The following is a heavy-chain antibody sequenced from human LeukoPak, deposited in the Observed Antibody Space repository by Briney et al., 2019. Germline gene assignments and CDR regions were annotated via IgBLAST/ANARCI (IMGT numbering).Heavy chain of an antibody. J-gene: IGHJ4*01. CDR1: GFTFSSYS. CDR3: ARDWRRDYYGSGSYPDY. D-gene: IGHD3-10*01. CDR2: ISSSSSYI. Sequence: TGGSLRLSCAASGFTFSSYSMNWVRQAPGKGLEWVSSISSSSSYIYYADSVKGRFTTSRDNAKNSLYLQMNSLRAEDTAVYYCARDWRRDYYGSGSYPDYWGHGTLVTVSS. V-gene: IGHV3-21*01.